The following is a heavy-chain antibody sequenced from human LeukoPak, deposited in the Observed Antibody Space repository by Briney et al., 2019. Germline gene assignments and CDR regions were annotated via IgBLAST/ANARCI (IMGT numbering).Heavy chain of an antibody. CDR1: GGSLSGYY. V-gene: IGHV4-34*01. J-gene: IGHJ3*02. CDR2: INQSGST. CDR3: ARKGKSRSGAFDI. D-gene: IGHD3-10*01. Sequence: PSETLSLTCGVYGGSLSGYYWSWIRQPPGKGLEWIGEINQSGSTNYNPSLKSRVTISVDTSKNQFSLKLSSVTAADTAVYYCARKGKSRSGAFDIWGQGTMVTVSS.